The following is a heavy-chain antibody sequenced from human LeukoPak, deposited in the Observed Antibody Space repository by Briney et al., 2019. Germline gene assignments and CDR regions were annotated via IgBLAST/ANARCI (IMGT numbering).Heavy chain of an antibody. D-gene: IGHD6-13*01. CDR2: INYYGKT. CDR3: ARGGSSSSWPFYNWFDP. J-gene: IGHJ5*02. CDR1: GNSISSSSYY. V-gene: IGHV4-39*01. Sequence: SETLSLTCTVSGNSISSSSYYWVWIRQPPGKGLEWIGSINYYGKTYYNPSVKSRVTISVDTSKNQFSLKLSSVTAADTAVYYCARGGSSSSWPFYNWFDPWGQGTLVTVSS.